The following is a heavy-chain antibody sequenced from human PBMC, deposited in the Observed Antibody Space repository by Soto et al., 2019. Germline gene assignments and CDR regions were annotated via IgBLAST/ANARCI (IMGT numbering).Heavy chain of an antibody. Sequence: SETLSLTCAVSGYSISSGYNRGWIRQSPGKGLEWIASIYHSGSAYYRPSLESRVTISVDTSKNQFSLNLVSVTAAGTAVYYCAREWAEMIRGVPSRRPGYFDYWGQGALVTVSS. CDR3: AREWAEMIRGVPSRRPGYFDY. V-gene: IGHV4-38-2*02. CDR1: GYSISSGYN. D-gene: IGHD3-10*01. J-gene: IGHJ4*02. CDR2: IYHSGSA.